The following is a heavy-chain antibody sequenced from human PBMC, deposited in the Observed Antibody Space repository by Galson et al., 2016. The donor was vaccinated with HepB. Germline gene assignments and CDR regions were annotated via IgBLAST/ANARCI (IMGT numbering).Heavy chain of an antibody. CDR2: INHIGSA. CDR3: ARVPFYFGSGILDY. CDR1: GASFNNFY. J-gene: IGHJ4*02. Sequence: SETLSLTCAVYGASFNNFYWSWIRQSPGEGLEWFGEINHIGSANYNPSLKSRVLTTVDTSKNQFSLKLTSVAAADTGTYYCARVPFYFGSGILDYWSQGTSVTVSS. V-gene: IGHV4-34*01. D-gene: IGHD3-10*01.